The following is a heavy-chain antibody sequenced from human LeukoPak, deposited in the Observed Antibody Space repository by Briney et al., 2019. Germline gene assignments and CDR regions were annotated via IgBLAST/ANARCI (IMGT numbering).Heavy chain of an antibody. CDR2: ISYDGSNK. D-gene: IGHD6-13*01. Sequence: GGSLRLSCAASGFTLSNYAMNWVRQAPGKGLEWVAVISYDGSNKYYADSVKGRFTISRDNSKNTLYLQMNSLRAEDTAVYYCAKEVSYSSSWPLDYWGQGTLVTVSS. CDR1: GFTLSNYA. V-gene: IGHV3-30*18. CDR3: AKEVSYSSSWPLDY. J-gene: IGHJ4*02.